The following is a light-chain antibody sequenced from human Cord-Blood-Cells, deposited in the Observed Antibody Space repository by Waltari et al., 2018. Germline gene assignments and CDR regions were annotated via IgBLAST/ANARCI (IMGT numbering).Light chain of an antibody. J-gene: IGKJ4*01. CDR3: QQYNSYPLT. CDR2: KAS. Sequence: DIQMTQSPSTLSASVGDRVTITCRASQSISSWLAWYQQKPGNAPKLLIYKASSLESGVPSRFSGSGSGTEFTLTIISLQPDDFATYYCQQYNSYPLTFGGGTKVEIK. CDR1: QSISSW. V-gene: IGKV1-5*03.